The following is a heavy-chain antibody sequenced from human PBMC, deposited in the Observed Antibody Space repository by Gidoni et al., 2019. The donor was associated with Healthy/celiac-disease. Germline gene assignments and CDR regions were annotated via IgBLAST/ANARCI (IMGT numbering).Heavy chain of an antibody. CDR3: AHRPIAARPDANVFDI. CDR2: MYWNDDK. V-gene: IGHV2-5*01. J-gene: IGHJ3*02. CDR1: GFSLSTSGLG. D-gene: IGHD6-6*01. Sequence: QITLQESRPPLVTPTQTLTLTCTFSGFSLSTSGLGVGCIRQPPGKGLEWLELMYWNDDKRYSPALTSSLTITKGATINQVVLTMTNMDPVGTATYSCAHRPIAARPDANVFDIWGQGTMVTVSS.